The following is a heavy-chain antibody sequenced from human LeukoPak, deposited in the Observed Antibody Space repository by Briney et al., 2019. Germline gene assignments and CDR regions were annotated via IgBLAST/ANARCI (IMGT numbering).Heavy chain of an antibody. CDR3: ARRSYYDSSGYYREGAFDI. CDR1: GFTVSRNY. V-gene: IGHV3-53*01. Sequence: GGSLRLSCAASGFTVSRNYMSWVRQAPGKGLEWVSLIYSGGSTYYADSVKGRFTISRDNSKNTLYLQMNSLRAEDTAVYYCARRSYYDSSGYYREGAFDIWGQGTMVTVSS. CDR2: IYSGGST. D-gene: IGHD3-22*01. J-gene: IGHJ3*02.